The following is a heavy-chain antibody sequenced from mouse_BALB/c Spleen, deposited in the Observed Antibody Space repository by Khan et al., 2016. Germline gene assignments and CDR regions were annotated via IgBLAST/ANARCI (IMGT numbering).Heavy chain of an antibody. V-gene: IGHV6-6*02. D-gene: IGHD1-1*02. CDR2: IRMKSNNYAT. CDR1: GFTFSNYW. Sequence: EVKLVVTGGGLVQPGGSMKLFCVASGFTFSNYWMNWVGQSLEKGLECVAEIRMKSNNYATQFAEAVKGRFAITEDASKSSVYMQMNNLSTECTGINCCTKGSYYWGQGTTLTVS. J-gene: IGHJ2*01. CDR3: TKGSYY.